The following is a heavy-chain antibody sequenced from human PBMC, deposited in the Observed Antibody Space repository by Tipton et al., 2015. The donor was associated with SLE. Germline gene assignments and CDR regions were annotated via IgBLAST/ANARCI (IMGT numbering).Heavy chain of an antibody. CDR3: ARGKISWAVFVVKNYFDS. CDR2: SNDSGKT. Sequence: GLVKPSKTLSLTCAVYGGSFSVHYWSWSWIRQPPGKGLEWIGESNDSGKTNYNPALKSRATISVDTSRNQFSLRLTSVTVADTAVYYCARGKISWAVFVVKNYFDSWGQGTLVTVSS. J-gene: IGHJ4*02. CDR1: GGSFSVHY. V-gene: IGHV4-34*01. D-gene: IGHD2-21*01.